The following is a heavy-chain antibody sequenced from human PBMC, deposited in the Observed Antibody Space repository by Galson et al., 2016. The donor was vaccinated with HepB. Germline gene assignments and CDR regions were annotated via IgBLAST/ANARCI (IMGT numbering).Heavy chain of an antibody. CDR1: GGSSGGYS. CDR3: ARDPGSSWYRR. Sequence: SETLSLTCAVSGGSSGGYSWFWVRQAPGKGPEWIGEINHSGSTKYNPSLKSRVTISIDTSEDQFSLSLRSVTAAATALYYCARDPGSSWYRRWGQGTLVTVSA. V-gene: IGHV4-34*01. D-gene: IGHD6-13*01. J-gene: IGHJ4*02. CDR2: INHSGST.